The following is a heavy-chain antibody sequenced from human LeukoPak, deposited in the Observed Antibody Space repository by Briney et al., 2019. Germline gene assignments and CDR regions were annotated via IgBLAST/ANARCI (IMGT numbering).Heavy chain of an antibody. J-gene: IGHJ3*02. Sequence: ASETLSLTCTASGGSISSSSYYWGWIRQPPGKGLEWIGSIYYSGSTYYNPSLKSRVTISVDTSKNQFSLKLSSVTAADTAVYYCARHIPSGWWPDAFDIWGQGTMVTVSS. CDR3: ARHIPSGWWPDAFDI. CDR2: IYYSGST. D-gene: IGHD6-19*01. V-gene: IGHV4-39*01. CDR1: GGSISSSSYY.